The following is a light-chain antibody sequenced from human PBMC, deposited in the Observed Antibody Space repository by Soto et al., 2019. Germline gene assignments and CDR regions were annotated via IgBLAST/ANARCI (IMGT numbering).Light chain of an antibody. J-gene: IGLJ1*01. Sequence: QSALTQPASVSGSPGQSITVSCTGTSSDIGAYDYVSWYQQHPGKAPKVIISEVSKRPSGVSHRFSGSKSGNTATLTISGLQAEDEADYYCSSSTSSSTVDVFGTGTKLTVL. CDR3: SSSTSSSTVDV. CDR1: SSDIGAYDY. V-gene: IGLV2-14*01. CDR2: EVS.